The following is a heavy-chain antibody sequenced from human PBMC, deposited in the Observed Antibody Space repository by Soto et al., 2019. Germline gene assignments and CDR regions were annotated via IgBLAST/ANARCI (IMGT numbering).Heavy chain of an antibody. J-gene: IGHJ4*02. CDR3: AREIYSGSYFDY. D-gene: IGHD3-10*01. Sequence: GGSLRLSCAASGFTFSSYAMSWVRQAPGKGLEWVSAISGSGGSTYYADSVKGRFTISRDNAENTLYLQMNSLSAEDTAVYYCAREIYSGSYFDYRGQGTQVTVSS. CDR1: GFTFSSYA. CDR2: ISGSGGST. V-gene: IGHV3-23*01.